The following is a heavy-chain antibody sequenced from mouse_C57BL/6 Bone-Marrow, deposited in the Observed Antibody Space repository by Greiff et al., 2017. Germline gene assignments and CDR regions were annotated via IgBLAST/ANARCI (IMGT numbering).Heavy chain of an antibody. D-gene: IGHD1-1*01. J-gene: IGHJ3*01. CDR2: IYPGSGNT. CDR3: ARGYYGSIFAY. CDR1: GYTFTDYY. Sequence: VKLMESGAELVRPGASVKLSCKASGYTFTDYYINWVKQRPGQGLEWIARIYPGSGNTYYNEKFKGKATLTAEKSSSTAYMQLSSLTSEDSAVYFCARGYYGSIFAYWGQGTLVTVSA. V-gene: IGHV1-76*01.